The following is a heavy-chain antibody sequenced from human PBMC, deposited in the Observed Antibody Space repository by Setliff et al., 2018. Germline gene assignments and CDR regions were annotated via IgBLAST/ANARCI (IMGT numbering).Heavy chain of an antibody. D-gene: IGHD3-10*01. CDR3: AHRGGYGADSLYYFDV. Sequence: SGPTLVNPTQTLTLTCSFSGFSLRSSGMAVGWIRQPPGKALEWLALIYWDDVKRYSPFLKNRLTITQDTSKNQVVLTLTNMDPVDTATYYCAHRGGYGADSLYYFDVWGQGTMVTVS. CDR1: GFSLRSSGMA. CDR2: IYWDDVK. V-gene: IGHV2-5*02. J-gene: IGHJ4*02.